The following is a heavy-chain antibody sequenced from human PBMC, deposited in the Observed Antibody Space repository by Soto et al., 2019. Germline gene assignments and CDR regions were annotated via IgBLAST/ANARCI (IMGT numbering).Heavy chain of an antibody. J-gene: IGHJ4*03. CDR2: INGPGDDT. Sequence: LRLSCAASGFTFHNYAMSWVRQAPGKGLEWVSSINGPGDDTYYADSVKGRFTISRDNSKNTLFLQMNSLRAEDTALYYCAKKEEYDNVWGKSPLDWGQGTLVTVSS. CDR3: AKKEEYDNVWGKSPLD. CDR1: GFTFHNYA. V-gene: IGHV3-23*01. D-gene: IGHD3-16*01.